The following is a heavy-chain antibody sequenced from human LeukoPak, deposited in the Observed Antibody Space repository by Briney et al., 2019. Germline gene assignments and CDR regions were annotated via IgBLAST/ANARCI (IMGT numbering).Heavy chain of an antibody. CDR3: AKNMVVAADS. J-gene: IGHJ5*01. D-gene: IGHD2-15*01. CDR2: IRYGGSNK. V-gene: IGHV3-30*02. Sequence: GGSLRLSCAASGFTFSSYGMHWVRQAPGKGLEWVAFIRYGGSNKYYADSVKGRFTISRDNSKNTLYLQTNSRRADDTAVYYCAKNMVVAADSWGQGTLVTVSS. CDR1: GFTFSSYG.